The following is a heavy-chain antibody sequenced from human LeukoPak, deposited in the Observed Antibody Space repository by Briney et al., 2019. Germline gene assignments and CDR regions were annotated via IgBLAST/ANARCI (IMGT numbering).Heavy chain of an antibody. Sequence: ASVKVSCKASGYTFTGFYMHWVRQAPGQGLEWMGWINPHSGGTNYAQKFQGRVTMTRDTSIATTYMELSRLRSDDTAVYYCAPTPGVAAAATFDYWGQGTLVTVSS. CDR2: INPHSGGT. D-gene: IGHD6-13*01. J-gene: IGHJ4*02. CDR3: APTPGVAAAATFDY. V-gene: IGHV1-2*02. CDR1: GYTFTGFY.